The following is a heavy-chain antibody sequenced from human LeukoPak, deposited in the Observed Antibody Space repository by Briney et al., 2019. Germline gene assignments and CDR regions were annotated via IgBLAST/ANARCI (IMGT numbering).Heavy chain of an antibody. J-gene: IGHJ5*02. V-gene: IGHV3-7*01. Sequence: HPGGSLRLSCAASGFTFSRYWMSWVRQAPGKGLEWVANIKQHGSEKYYVDSVKGRFTISRDNAKNSLYLQMNSLRAEDTAVYYCAREVEESGGFDPWGQGTLVTVSS. CDR1: GFTFSRYW. D-gene: IGHD5-24*01. CDR2: IKQHGSEK. CDR3: AREVEESGGFDP.